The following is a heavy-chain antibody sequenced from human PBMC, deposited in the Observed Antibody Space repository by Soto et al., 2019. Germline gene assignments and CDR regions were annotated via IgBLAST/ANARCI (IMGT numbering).Heavy chain of an antibody. V-gene: IGHV3-66*01. J-gene: IGHJ6*03. CDR3: ARDAPGDFWSGYYPGLDYYYYKDF. Sequence: HPGGSLRLSCAASGFTVSSNYMSWVRQAPGKGLEWVSVIYSGGSTYYADSVKGRFTISRDNSKNTLYLQMNSLRAEDTAVYYCARDAPGDFWSGYYPGLDYYYYKDFWGKGTTVTVSS. CDR1: GFTVSSNY. D-gene: IGHD3-3*01. CDR2: IYSGGST.